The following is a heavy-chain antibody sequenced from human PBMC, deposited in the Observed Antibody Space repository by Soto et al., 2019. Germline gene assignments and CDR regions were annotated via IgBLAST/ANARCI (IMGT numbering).Heavy chain of an antibody. CDR1: GGSISSSNW. CDR2: IYHSGST. J-gene: IGHJ6*02. CDR3: ARGGHVLLWFGQPYYCGMDV. Sequence: SETLSLTCAVPGGSISSSNWWSWVRQPPGKGLEWIGEIYHSGSTNYNPSLKSRVTISVDKSKNQFSLKLSSVTAADTAVYYCARGGHVLLWFGQPYYCGMDVWGQGTTVTVSS. D-gene: IGHD3-10*01. V-gene: IGHV4-4*02.